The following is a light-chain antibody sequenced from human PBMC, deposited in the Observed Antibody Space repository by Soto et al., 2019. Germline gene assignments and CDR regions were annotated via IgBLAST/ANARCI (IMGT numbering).Light chain of an antibody. CDR1: QSVSSK. J-gene: IGKJ5*01. V-gene: IGKV3-15*01. CDR3: QQYTNWPRNT. CDR2: GAS. Sequence: EIVLTQSPATLSVSPGEGATLSCRASQSVSSKLAWYQQKPGQAPRVLIYGASMRAAGIPARFSGSGSGTAFTLTINSLQPEDFALYTCQQYTNWPRNTFGQGTRLEIK.